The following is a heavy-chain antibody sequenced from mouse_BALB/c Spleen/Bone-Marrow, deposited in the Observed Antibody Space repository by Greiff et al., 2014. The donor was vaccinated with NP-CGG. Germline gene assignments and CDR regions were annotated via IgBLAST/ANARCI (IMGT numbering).Heavy chain of an antibody. J-gene: IGHJ1*01. CDR1: GFTFTDYY. CDR3: ARDRTTATLYWYFDV. D-gene: IGHD1-2*01. Sequence: EVKVEESGGGLVQPGGSLRLSCATSGFTFTDYYMSWVRQPPGKALEWLGFISNKANGYTSEYSASVKGRFTISRDNSQSILYLQMNTLRAEDSATYYCARDRTTATLYWYFDVWGAGTTVTVSS. CDR2: ISNKANGYTS. V-gene: IGHV7-3*02.